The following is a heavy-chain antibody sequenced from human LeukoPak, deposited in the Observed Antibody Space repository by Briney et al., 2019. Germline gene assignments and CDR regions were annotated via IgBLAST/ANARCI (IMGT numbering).Heavy chain of an antibody. CDR1: VCTYPNYE. Sequence: SVNVTCKSTVCTYPNYEFNWVRQPSAQGLDGMGLMNPNSCNKDYAHKLRDRVNITRNTSISTAYMELSSLRSEDTAVYFCARGKVAIDYWGQGTLVTVSS. CDR2: MNPNSCNK. D-gene: IGHD2-15*01. J-gene: IGHJ4*02. CDR3: ARGKVAIDY. V-gene: IGHV1-8*02.